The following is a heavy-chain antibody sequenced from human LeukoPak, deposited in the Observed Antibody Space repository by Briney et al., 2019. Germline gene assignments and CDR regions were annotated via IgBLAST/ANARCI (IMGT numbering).Heavy chain of an antibody. V-gene: IGHV1-3*01. D-gene: IGHD1-1*01. CDR3: ARDRGGTGDFDY. Sequence: GASVKVSCKASGYTFTSYAMHWVRRAPGQRPEWMGWINVGNGDTKYSQKFQGRVTIARDTSASTAYMELSSLRSEDTAVYYCARDRGGTGDFDYWGQGTLVTVSS. J-gene: IGHJ4*02. CDR1: GYTFTSYA. CDR2: INVGNGDT.